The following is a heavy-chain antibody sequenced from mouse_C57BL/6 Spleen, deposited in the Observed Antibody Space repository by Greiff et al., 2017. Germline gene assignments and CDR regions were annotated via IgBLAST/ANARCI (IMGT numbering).Heavy chain of an antibody. CDR3: ARRGTTVEAMDY. D-gene: IGHD1-1*01. V-gene: IGHV1-81*01. Sequence: QVQLKESGAELARPGASVKLSCKASGYTFTSYGISWVKQRTGQGLEWIGEIYPRSGNTYYNEKFKGKATLTADKSSSTAYMELRSLTSEDSAVYFCARRGTTVEAMDYWGQGTSVTVSS. J-gene: IGHJ4*01. CDR2: IYPRSGNT. CDR1: GYTFTSYG.